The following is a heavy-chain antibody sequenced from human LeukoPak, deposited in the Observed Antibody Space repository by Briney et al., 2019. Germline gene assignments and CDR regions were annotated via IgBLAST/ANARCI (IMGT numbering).Heavy chain of an antibody. Sequence: SGGSLRLSCAASGFTVSSNYMSWIRQPPGKGLEWIGSIYYSGSTYYNPSLKSRVTISVDTSKNQFSLKLSSVTAADTAVYYCASSGVAINWFDPWGQGTLVTVSS. D-gene: IGHD3-3*01. J-gene: IGHJ5*02. V-gene: IGHV4-39*07. CDR3: ASSGVAINWFDP. CDR2: IYYSGST. CDR1: GFTVSSNY.